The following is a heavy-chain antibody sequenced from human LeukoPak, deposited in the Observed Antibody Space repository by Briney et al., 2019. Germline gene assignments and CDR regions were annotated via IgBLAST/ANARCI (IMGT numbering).Heavy chain of an antibody. Sequence: GGSLRLSCAASGFTVSSNYMSWVRQAPGKGLEWVSVIYSGGSTYYAGSVKGRFTISRDNSKNTLYLQMNSPRAEDTAVYYCARGGYYYYGMDVWGQGTTVTVSS. J-gene: IGHJ6*02. CDR3: ARGGYYYYGMDV. V-gene: IGHV3-53*01. CDR2: IYSGGST. CDR1: GFTVSSNY.